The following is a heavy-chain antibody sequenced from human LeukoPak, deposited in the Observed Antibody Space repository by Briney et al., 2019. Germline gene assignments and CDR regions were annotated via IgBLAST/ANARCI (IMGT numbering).Heavy chain of an antibody. D-gene: IGHD2-8*01. CDR1: GGSISTSNYY. Sequence: PSETLSLTCTVSGGSISTSNYYWGWIRQPPGKGLEWIGNIFYSGSTYYGPSLRSRVTISLDTSRNQFSLKLNSVTAADTAVYYCAREARRYCTNGVCYRNWFDPWGQGTLVTVSS. V-gene: IGHV4-39*07. J-gene: IGHJ5*02. CDR3: AREARRYCTNGVCYRNWFDP. CDR2: IFYSGST.